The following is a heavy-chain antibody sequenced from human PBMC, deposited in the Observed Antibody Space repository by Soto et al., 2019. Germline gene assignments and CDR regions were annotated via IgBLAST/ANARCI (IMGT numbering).Heavy chain of an antibody. CDR1: GGSISSSSYY. D-gene: IGHD3-10*01. CDR3: ARLGVWFGELYPVDY. V-gene: IGHV4-39*01. CDR2: IYYSGST. Sequence: SSETLSLTCTVSGGSISSSSYYLGWIRQPPGKGLEWIGSIYYSGSTYYNPSLKSRVTISVDTSKNQFSPKLSSVTAADTAVYYCARLGVWFGELYPVDYWGQGTLVTVSS. J-gene: IGHJ4*02.